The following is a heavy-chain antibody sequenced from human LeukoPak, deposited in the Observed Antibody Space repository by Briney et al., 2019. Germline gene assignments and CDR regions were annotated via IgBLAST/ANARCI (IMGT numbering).Heavy chain of an antibody. CDR2: IYYSGST. Sequence: SETLSLTCTVSGGSISSYYWSWIRQPPGKGLEWIGYIYYSGSTNYNPSLKSRVTISVDTSKNQFSLKLSSVTAADTAAYYCARTYDSSGYYYSSYWFDPWGQGTLVTVSS. D-gene: IGHD3-22*01. CDR1: GGSISSYY. V-gene: IGHV4-59*01. J-gene: IGHJ5*02. CDR3: ARTYDSSGYYYSSYWFDP.